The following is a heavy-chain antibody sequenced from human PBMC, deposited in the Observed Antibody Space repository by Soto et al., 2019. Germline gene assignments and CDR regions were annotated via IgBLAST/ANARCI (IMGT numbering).Heavy chain of an antibody. V-gene: IGHV4-31*03. J-gene: IGHJ5*02. D-gene: IGHD1-7*01. CDR2: IYYSGST. CDR1: GGSIRSGDYY. CDR3: ARVEGLELIKSLFDP. Sequence: SETLSLTCTVSGGSIRSGDYYWSWIRQHPGKGLEWIGYIYYSGSTYYNPSLKSRVTISVDTSKNQFSLKLSSVTAADTAVCYCARVEGLELIKSLFDPWGQGTLATVSS.